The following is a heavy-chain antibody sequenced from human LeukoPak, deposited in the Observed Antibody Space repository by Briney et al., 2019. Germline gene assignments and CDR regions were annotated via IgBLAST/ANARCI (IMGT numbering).Heavy chain of an antibody. CDR1: GYTFTSYG. Sequence: GASVKVSCKASGYTFTSYGTSWVRQAPGQGLEWMGWISAYNGNTNYAQKLQGRVTMTTDTSTSTAYMELRSLRSDDTAVYYCAREHCSSTSCYTADYWGQGTLVTVSS. V-gene: IGHV1-18*01. CDR2: ISAYNGNT. D-gene: IGHD2-2*02. CDR3: AREHCSSTSCYTADY. J-gene: IGHJ4*02.